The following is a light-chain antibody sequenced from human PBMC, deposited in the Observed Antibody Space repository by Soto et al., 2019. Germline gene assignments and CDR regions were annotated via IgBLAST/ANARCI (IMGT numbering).Light chain of an antibody. CDR2: RTN. J-gene: IGLJ2*01. Sequence: QSVLTQPPSASGTPGQTVTISCSGSSSNIGSNLVYWYQHLPGTAPKLLIYRTNQRPSGVPDRFSGSKSGTSSSLAISGLRSEDEAEYYCATWDDNLRGQVFGGGTQLTVL. CDR3: ATWDDNLRGQV. V-gene: IGLV1-47*01. CDR1: SSNIGSNL.